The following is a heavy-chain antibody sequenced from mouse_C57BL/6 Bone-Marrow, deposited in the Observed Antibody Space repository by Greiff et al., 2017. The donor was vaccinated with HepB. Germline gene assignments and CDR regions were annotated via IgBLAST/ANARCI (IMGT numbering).Heavy chain of an antibody. CDR1: GYTFTSYW. Sequence: QVQLQQPGAEFVKPGASVKLSCKASGYTFTSYWMQWVKQRPGQGLEWIGEIDPSDSYINYNQKFKGKATLTADKSSSTAYMELRSLTSEDSAVYFCARDTDYYGSFAYWGQGTRVTVSA. D-gene: IGHD1-1*01. J-gene: IGHJ3*01. V-gene: IGHV1-50*01. CDR3: ARDTDYYGSFAY. CDR2: IDPSDSYI.